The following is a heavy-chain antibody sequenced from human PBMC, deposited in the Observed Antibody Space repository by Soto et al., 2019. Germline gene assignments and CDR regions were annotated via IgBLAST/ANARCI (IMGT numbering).Heavy chain of an antibody. Sequence: GGSLRLSCAASGPTFSSYWMSWVRQAPGKGLEWVANIKQDGSEKYYVDSMKGRFTISRDNAKNSLYLQMNSLRAEDTAVYYCTRGYCTNDICYPGAFDIWGPGTMVTVSS. CDR2: IKQDGSEK. CDR1: GPTFSSYW. D-gene: IGHD2-8*01. V-gene: IGHV3-7*05. CDR3: TRGYCTNDICYPGAFDI. J-gene: IGHJ3*02.